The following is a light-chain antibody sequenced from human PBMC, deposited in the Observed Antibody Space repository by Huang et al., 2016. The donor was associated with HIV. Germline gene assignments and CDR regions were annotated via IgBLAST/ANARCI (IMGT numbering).Light chain of an antibody. Sequence: DIVMTQSPDSLAVSLGERATINCKSSQSVLYSSNNKNYLAWYQQKPGQPPKLLIYWASTRESGVPDRFSGSGSGTGFTLTISSLQAEDVAVYYCQQYYSTPPEFTFGPGTKVDIK. CDR1: QSVLYSSNNKNY. J-gene: IGKJ3*01. CDR2: WAS. V-gene: IGKV4-1*01. CDR3: QQYYSTPPEFT.